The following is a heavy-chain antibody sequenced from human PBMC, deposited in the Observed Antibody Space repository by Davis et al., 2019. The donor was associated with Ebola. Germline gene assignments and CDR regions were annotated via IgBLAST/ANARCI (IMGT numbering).Heavy chain of an antibody. Sequence: GESLKISCAASGFIFRSYVMSWVRQAPGKGLEWVSTLGTSADTYYADSVKGRFTISRDNSKNTLYLQMNSLRAEDTAVYYCATTPQYSSGQNKPFDYWGQGTLVTVFS. J-gene: IGHJ4*02. CDR3: ATTPQYSSGQNKPFDY. V-gene: IGHV3-23*01. CDR2: LGTSADT. CDR1: GFIFRSYV. D-gene: IGHD6-19*01.